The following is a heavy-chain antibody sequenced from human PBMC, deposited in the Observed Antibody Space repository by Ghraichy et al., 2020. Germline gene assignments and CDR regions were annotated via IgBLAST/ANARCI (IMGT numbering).Heavy chain of an antibody. V-gene: IGHV3-21*01. Sequence: GESLNISCAASGFTFISYSMNWVRQAPGKGLEWVSYIYNNSSYIYYADSLKGRFTISRDNAKNSVYLQMNSLRAEDTAVYYCARDPGDCSGGRCSLSGHDYWGQGTLVTVS. J-gene: IGHJ4*02. CDR2: IYNNSSYI. CDR1: GFTFISYS. D-gene: IGHD2-15*01. CDR3: ARDPGDCSGGRCSLSGHDY.